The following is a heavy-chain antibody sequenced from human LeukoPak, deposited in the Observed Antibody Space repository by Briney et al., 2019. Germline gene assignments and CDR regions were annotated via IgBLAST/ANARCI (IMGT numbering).Heavy chain of an antibody. Sequence: PGGSLRLSCAASGFTFSSYAMSWVRQAPGKGLEWVSAISGSGGSTYYADSVKGRFTISRDNPKNTLYLQMNSLRAEDTAVYYCAKDRGSSWYGELDYWGQGTLVTVSS. D-gene: IGHD6-13*01. CDR1: GFTFSSYA. CDR2: ISGSGGST. CDR3: AKDRGSSWYGELDY. V-gene: IGHV3-23*01. J-gene: IGHJ4*02.